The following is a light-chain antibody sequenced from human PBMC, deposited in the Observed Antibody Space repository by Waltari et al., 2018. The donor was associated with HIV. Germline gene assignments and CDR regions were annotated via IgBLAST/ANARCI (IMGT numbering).Light chain of an antibody. Sequence: QSALTQPRSMSGSPGQSVTISCTGTSSDVGGYNYVSWYQQHPGKAPKLMIFDVNKRPAGVPDRFSGSKYGNTASLTISGLQAEDEADYYCCSYADNYTWVFGGGTKLTVL. CDR1: SSDVGGYNY. J-gene: IGLJ3*02. CDR3: CSYADNYTWV. V-gene: IGLV2-11*01. CDR2: DVN.